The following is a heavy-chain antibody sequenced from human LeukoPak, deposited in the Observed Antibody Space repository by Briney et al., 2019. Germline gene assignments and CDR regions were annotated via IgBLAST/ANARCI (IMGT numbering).Heavy chain of an antibody. CDR2: INQDGSEE. J-gene: IGHJ4*02. Sequence: GGSLRLSCAASGFTFSNYWMTWVRQAPGKGLEWVAHINQDGSEEHYMDSAKARFTISRDNAKNSLSLQMISLRAEDTAVYYCVRDGGVSGYDLLDYWGQGNLVTVSS. CDR3: VRDGGVSGYDLLDY. CDR1: GFTFSNYW. V-gene: IGHV3-7*01. D-gene: IGHD5-12*01.